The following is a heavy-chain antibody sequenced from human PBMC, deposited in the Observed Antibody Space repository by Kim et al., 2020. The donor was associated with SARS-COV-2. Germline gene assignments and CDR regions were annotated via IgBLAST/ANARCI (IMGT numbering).Heavy chain of an antibody. CDR2: INAGNGNT. D-gene: IGHD2-15*01. V-gene: IGHV1-3*01. CDR1: GYTFTSYA. CDR3: ARDLRGYCSGGSCYANWFDP. Sequence: ASVKVSCKASGYTFTSYAMHWVRQAPGQRLEWMGWINAGNGNTKYSQKFQGRVTITRDTSASTAYMELSSLRSEDTAVYYCARDLRGYCSGGSCYANWFDPWGQGTLVTVSS. J-gene: IGHJ5*02.